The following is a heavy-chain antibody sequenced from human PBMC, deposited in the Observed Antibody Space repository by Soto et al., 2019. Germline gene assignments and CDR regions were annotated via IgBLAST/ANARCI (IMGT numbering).Heavy chain of an antibody. CDR2: IYHSGSA. CDR3: ARGSTTVVTPNWFDP. Sequence: QVQLQESGPGLVKSSETLFLTCAVSGGSITSNNLWSWIRHPPGQGLEWIGEIYHSGSANYNPSLKSRIIMSVDKSKNHFSLKLNSVTAADTAVYYCARGSTTVVTPNWFDPWGQGTLVTVSS. D-gene: IGHD4-17*01. J-gene: IGHJ5*02. V-gene: IGHV4-4*02. CDR1: GGSITSNNL.